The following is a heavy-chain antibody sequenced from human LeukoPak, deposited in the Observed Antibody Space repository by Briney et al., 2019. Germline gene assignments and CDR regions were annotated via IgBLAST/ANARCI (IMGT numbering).Heavy chain of an antibody. J-gene: IGHJ4*02. V-gene: IGHV3-11*05. CDR2: ISNSGSYT. Sequence: GGSLRLSCAVSGLTYSAQYMSWIRQAPGKGLEWISYISNSGSYTNYADSVRGRFTVSRDNAKNSMFLQMNSLRAEDTAVYYCARGAYDSSGYYLGFDYWGQGTLVTVSS. CDR3: ARGAYDSSGYYLGFDY. CDR1: GLTYSAQY. D-gene: IGHD3-22*01.